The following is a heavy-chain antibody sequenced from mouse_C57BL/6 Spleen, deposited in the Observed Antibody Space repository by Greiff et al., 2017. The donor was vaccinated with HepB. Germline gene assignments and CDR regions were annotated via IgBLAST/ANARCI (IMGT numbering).Heavy chain of an antibody. D-gene: IGHD1-1*01. CDR2: IYPRSGNT. Sequence: VQVVESGAELARPGASVKLSCKASGYTFTSYGISWVKQRTGQGLEWIGEIYPRSGNTYYNEKFKGKATLTADKSSSTAYMELRSLTSEDSAVYFCARITTVVGYAMDYWGQGTSVTVSS. V-gene: IGHV1-81*01. CDR1: GYTFTSYG. CDR3: ARITTVVGYAMDY. J-gene: IGHJ4*01.